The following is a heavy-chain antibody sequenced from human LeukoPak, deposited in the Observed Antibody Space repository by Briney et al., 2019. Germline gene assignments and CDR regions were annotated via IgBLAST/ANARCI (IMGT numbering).Heavy chain of an antibody. V-gene: IGHV3-23*01. D-gene: IGHD5/OR15-5a*01. J-gene: IGHJ4*02. CDR3: AKAPILVSGSFDY. Sequence: PGGSLRLSCAASGFTLSSYAMSWVRQAPGKGLEWVSGIVGRGDNTYYADSVKGRFTISRDNSKNTLYLQMNSLRAEDTAVYYCAKAPILVSGSFDYWGQGILVTVSS. CDR2: IVGRGDNT. CDR1: GFTLSSYA.